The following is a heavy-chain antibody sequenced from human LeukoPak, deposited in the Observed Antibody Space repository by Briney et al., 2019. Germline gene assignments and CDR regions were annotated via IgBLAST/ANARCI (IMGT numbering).Heavy chain of an antibody. CDR1: GYTFTSYY. CDR3: ARELLGDYDFWSGSRNSNWFDP. D-gene: IGHD3-3*01. J-gene: IGHJ5*02. V-gene: IGHV1-46*01. Sequence: ASVKVSCKASGYTFTSYYMHWVRQAPGQGLEWMGIINPSGGSTSYAQKFQGRVTMTRDTSTSTVYMELSSLRSEDTAVYYCARELLGDYDFWSGSRNSNWFDPWGQGTLVTVSS. CDR2: INPSGGST.